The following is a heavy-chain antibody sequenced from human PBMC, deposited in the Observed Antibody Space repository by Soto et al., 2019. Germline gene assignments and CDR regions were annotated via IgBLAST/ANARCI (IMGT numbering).Heavy chain of an antibody. V-gene: IGHV5-10-1*01. Sequence: GESLKISCKGSGYSFTSYWISWVRQMPGKGLEWMGRIDPSDSYTNYSPSFQGHVTISADKSISTAYLQWSSLKASDTAMYYCASGIEAAGSTGWFDPWGQGTLVTVSS. D-gene: IGHD6-13*01. CDR1: GYSFTSYW. J-gene: IGHJ5*02. CDR2: IDPSDSYT. CDR3: ASGIEAAGSTGWFDP.